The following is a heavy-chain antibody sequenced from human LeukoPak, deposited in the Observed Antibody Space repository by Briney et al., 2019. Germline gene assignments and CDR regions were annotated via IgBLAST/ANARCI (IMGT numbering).Heavy chain of an antibody. D-gene: IGHD3-3*01. Sequence: GGSLRLSCAASGFTFSSYWMHWVRQAPGKGLVWVSRINSDWSSTSYADSLKGRFTITRDNAKNTLYLQMNSLRAEDTAVYYCAQSTLYYDFWSGYSNFDYWGQGTLVTVSS. J-gene: IGHJ4*02. CDR1: GFTFSSYW. V-gene: IGHV3-74*01. CDR3: AQSTLYYDFWSGYSNFDY. CDR2: INSDWSST.